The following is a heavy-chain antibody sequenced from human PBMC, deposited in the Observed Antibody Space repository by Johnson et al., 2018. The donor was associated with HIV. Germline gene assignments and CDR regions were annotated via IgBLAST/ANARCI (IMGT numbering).Heavy chain of an antibody. D-gene: IGHD1-14*01. Sequence: VQLVESGGGLLQPGRSLTLSCAASGFTFDDYAMHWVRQAPGKGLEWVSPIGPAADTYYPGSVKGRFTVSRENAKNSLYLQMNSLRAGDTALYYCAKTNRAMTKGGFGAFDIWGQGTMVTVS. CDR1: GFTFDDYA. J-gene: IGHJ3*02. V-gene: IGHV3-13*01. CDR2: IGPAADT. CDR3: AKTNRAMTKGGFGAFDI.